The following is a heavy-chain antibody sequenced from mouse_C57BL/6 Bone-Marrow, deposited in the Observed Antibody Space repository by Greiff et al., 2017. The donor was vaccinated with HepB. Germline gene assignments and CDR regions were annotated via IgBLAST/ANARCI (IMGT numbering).Heavy chain of an antibody. J-gene: IGHJ3*01. D-gene: IGHD2-4*01. Sequence: VQLQESGAELVKPGASVKVSCKASGYTFTSYWMHWVKQRPGQGLEWIGRIHPSDSDTNYNQKFKGKATLTVDKSSSTAYMQLSSLTSEDSAVYYCAKIYYDYEKGAYWGQGTLVTVSA. CDR1: GYTFTSYW. CDR3: AKIYYDYEKGAY. CDR2: IHPSDSDT. V-gene: IGHV1-74*04.